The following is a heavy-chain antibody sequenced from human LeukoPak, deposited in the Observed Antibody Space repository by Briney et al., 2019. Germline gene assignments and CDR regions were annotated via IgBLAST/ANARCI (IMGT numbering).Heavy chain of an antibody. Sequence: GGALRLSCAASGFTVSTNYMSWVRQAPGKGLVWVSRINSVGSSTSYADSVKGRFTISRDNAKNTLYLQMNSLRAEDTAVYYCARGYDSSGYTDYWGQGTLVTVST. CDR1: GFTVSTNY. V-gene: IGHV3-74*01. CDR3: ARGYDSSGYTDY. D-gene: IGHD3-22*01. J-gene: IGHJ4*02. CDR2: INSVGSST.